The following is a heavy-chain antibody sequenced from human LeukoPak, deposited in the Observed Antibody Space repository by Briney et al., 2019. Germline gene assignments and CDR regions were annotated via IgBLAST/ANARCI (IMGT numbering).Heavy chain of an antibody. CDR2: IFHSGNS. CDR1: GGSIRNYY. CDR3: AREDNTEGYRPLDY. Sequence: SETLSLTCSVSGGSIRNYYWSWIRQPPGKGLEWIGFIFHSGNSNYNPSLKSRVTISIDTSKNQFSLKLSSVTAADTAVYYCAREDNTEGYRPLDYWGQGTLVTVSS. D-gene: IGHD5-12*01. J-gene: IGHJ4*02. V-gene: IGHV4-59*01.